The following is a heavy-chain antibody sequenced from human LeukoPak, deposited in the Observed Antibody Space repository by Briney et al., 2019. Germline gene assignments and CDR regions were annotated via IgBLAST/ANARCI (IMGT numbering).Heavy chain of an antibody. Sequence: ASVKVSCKASGYTLTSYAMNWVRQAPGQGLEWMGWINTNTGNPTYAQGFTGRFVFSLDTSVSTAYLQISSLKAEDTAVYYCARTDCSGGSCYSDWFDPWGQGTLVTVSS. CDR3: ARTDCSGGSCYSDWFDP. J-gene: IGHJ5*02. V-gene: IGHV7-4-1*02. CDR1: GYTLTSYA. D-gene: IGHD2-15*01. CDR2: INTNTGNP.